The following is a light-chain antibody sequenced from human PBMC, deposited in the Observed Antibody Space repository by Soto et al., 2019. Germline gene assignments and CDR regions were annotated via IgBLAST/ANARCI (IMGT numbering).Light chain of an antibody. Sequence: DIQMTQSPSTLSASVGDRVTITCRASQSISSWLAWYQQKPGKAPKLLIYKASSLESGVPSRFSGSGSGTEFTLTISSLQPDDLATYYYQQYNSYSRTFGQGTKVDIK. J-gene: IGKJ1*01. V-gene: IGKV1-5*03. CDR2: KAS. CDR1: QSISSW. CDR3: QQYNSYSRT.